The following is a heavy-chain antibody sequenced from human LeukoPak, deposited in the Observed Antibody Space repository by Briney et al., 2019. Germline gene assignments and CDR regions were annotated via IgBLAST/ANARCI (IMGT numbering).Heavy chain of an antibody. CDR3: ARDLVTMIGSFDY. D-gene: IGHD3-22*01. Sequence: GGSLRLSCAASGFTFSTHDLNWVRQAPGKGLEWVSFISSRSSTIYYADSVKGRFTISRDNAKNSLYLQMNSLRAEDTAVYYCARDLVTMIGSFDYWGQGTLVTVSS. CDR2: ISSRSSTI. CDR1: GFTFSTHD. V-gene: IGHV3-48*04. J-gene: IGHJ4*02.